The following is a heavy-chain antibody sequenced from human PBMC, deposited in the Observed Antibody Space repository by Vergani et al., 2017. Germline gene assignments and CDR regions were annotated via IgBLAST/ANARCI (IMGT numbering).Heavy chain of an antibody. CDR2: ISSNGGST. D-gene: IGHD6-19*01. V-gene: IGHV3-64D*06. Sequence: EVQLVESGGGLVQPGGSLRLSCSASGFTFSSYAMHWVRQAPGKGLEYVSAISSNGGSTYYADSVKGRFTISRDNSKNTLYLQMSSLRAEDTAVDYCVKSLRVAGPVFDYWGQGTLVTVSS. CDR3: VKSLRVAGPVFDY. J-gene: IGHJ4*02. CDR1: GFTFSSYA.